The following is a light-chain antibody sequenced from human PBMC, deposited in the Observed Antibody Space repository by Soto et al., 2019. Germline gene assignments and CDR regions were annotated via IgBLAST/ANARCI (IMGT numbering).Light chain of an antibody. CDR3: ATWDGSLPAEV. Sequence: QSVLTQPPSVSAAPGQKVTISCSGSSSNIGNNYVSWYQQLPGTAPKLLIYGNNKRPSGIPDRFSGSKSGTSDTLDITGLQTGDEADYYCATWDGSLPAEVFGGGTKLTVL. CDR1: SSNIGNNY. J-gene: IGLJ2*01. CDR2: GNN. V-gene: IGLV1-51*01.